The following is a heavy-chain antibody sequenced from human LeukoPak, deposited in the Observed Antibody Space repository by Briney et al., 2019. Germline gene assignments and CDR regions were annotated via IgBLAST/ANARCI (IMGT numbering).Heavy chain of an antibody. J-gene: IGHJ4*02. CDR1: GFTFSSYA. Sequence: PGGSLRLSCAASGFTFSSYAMSWVRQAPGKGLEWVSAISGSGGSTYYADSVKGRFTISRDNSKNTLYLQMNSLRAEDTAVYYCVREMNYYDSSGCDYWGQGTLVTVSS. D-gene: IGHD3-22*01. V-gene: IGHV3-23*01. CDR2: ISGSGGST. CDR3: VREMNYYDSSGCDY.